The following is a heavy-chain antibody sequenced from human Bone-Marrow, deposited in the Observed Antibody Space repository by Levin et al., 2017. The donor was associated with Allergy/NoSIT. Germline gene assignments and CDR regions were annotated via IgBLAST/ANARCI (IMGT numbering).Heavy chain of an antibody. D-gene: IGHD6-13*01. V-gene: IGHV4-4*07. Sequence: ESLKISCTVSGGSISSYYWSWIRQPAGKGLEWIGRIYTSGSTNYNPSLKSRVTMSVDTSKNQFSLKLSSVTAADTAVYYCARGYSSSWYFWFDPWGQGTLVTVSS. CDR1: GGSISSYY. CDR2: IYTSGST. CDR3: ARGYSSSWYFWFDP. J-gene: IGHJ5*02.